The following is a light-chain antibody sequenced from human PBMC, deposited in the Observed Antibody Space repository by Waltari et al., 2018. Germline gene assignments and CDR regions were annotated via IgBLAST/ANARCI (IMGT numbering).Light chain of an antibody. CDR1: KLGDKY. V-gene: IGLV3-1*01. J-gene: IGLJ2*01. CDR3: QAWDSSDVV. CDR2: QDS. Sequence: SFELTQPPSVSVSPGQTASITCSGDKLGDKYACWYQQKPGQSPLLVIYQDSRRPSGIPERFSGSNSGNTATLTISGTQAMDEADYYCQAWDSSDVVFGGGTNLTVL.